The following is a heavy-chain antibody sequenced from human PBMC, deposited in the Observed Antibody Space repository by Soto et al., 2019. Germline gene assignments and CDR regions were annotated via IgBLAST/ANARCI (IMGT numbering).Heavy chain of an antibody. CDR3: ARLQILGVEGKF. J-gene: IGHJ4*02. CDR2: ISGSGGST. Sequence: GGSLRLSCAASGFTFSSCGMSWVRQAPGKGLEWVSSISGSGGSTYYADSVKGRFTISRDNSKNTLSLQMNSLRAEDTAVYYCARLQILGVEGKFWGQGTLVTVSS. D-gene: IGHD1-26*01. V-gene: IGHV3-23*01. CDR1: GFTFSSCG.